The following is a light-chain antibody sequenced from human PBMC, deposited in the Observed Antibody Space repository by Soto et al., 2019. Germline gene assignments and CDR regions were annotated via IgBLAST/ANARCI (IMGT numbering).Light chain of an antibody. Sequence: EIVLMQSPGTLSLSPGERAILSCRASQSVSSTYLAWYQQKPGQAPRLLIYGASSRATGIPDRFSGSGSGTDFTLTISRLEPEDFAVYYCQQYNNSLWTFGQGTKVDIK. V-gene: IGKV3-20*01. CDR3: QQYNNSLWT. J-gene: IGKJ1*01. CDR1: QSVSSTY. CDR2: GAS.